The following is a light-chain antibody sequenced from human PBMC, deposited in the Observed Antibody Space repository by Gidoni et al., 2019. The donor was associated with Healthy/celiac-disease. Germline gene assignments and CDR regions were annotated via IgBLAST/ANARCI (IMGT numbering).Light chain of an antibody. CDR2: AAS. V-gene: IGKV1-8*01. Sequence: AIRMTPSPSSFSASTGARVTIPCRASPGISSYLAWYQQKPGKAPKLLIHAASTLQSGVPSRFSGSGSGTDFTLTISCLQSEDFATYYCQQYYSYPWTFGQGTKVEIK. J-gene: IGKJ1*01. CDR1: PGISSY. CDR3: QQYYSYPWT.